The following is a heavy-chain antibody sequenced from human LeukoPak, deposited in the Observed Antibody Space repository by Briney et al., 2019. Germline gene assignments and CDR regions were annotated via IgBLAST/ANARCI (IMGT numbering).Heavy chain of an antibody. D-gene: IGHD5-18*01. CDR3: ARGGGYSYAPFFDY. CDR1: GFTFSSYS. CDR2: ISSSSSYI. Sequence: GGSLRLSCAASGFTFSSYSMNWVRQAPGKGLEWVSSISSSSSYIYYADSVKGRFTISRDNAKNSLYLQMNSLRAEDTAVYYCARGGGYSYAPFFDYWGQGTLVTVSS. J-gene: IGHJ4*02. V-gene: IGHV3-21*01.